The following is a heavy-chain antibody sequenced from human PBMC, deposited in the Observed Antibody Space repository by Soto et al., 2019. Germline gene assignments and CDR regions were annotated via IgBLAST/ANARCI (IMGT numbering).Heavy chain of an antibody. Sequence: QVQLQESGPGLVKPSETLSLTCTVSGGSISSHYWSWIRQPPGRGLEWIGFIYFSGITDSNPSLKGRVPISLDTSKNQLSLRLSSVTAADTAVYYCARPRGIAPAVWYFDLWGRGTLVTVSS. D-gene: IGHD6-13*01. CDR2: IYFSGIT. J-gene: IGHJ2*01. CDR3: ARPRGIAPAVWYFDL. CDR1: GGSISSHY. V-gene: IGHV4-59*08.